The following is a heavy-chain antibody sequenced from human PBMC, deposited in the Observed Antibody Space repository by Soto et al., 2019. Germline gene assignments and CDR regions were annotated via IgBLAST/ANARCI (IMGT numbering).Heavy chain of an antibody. CDR3: AKADGEQWLVPHLDH. CDR1: GFTFKKFA. J-gene: IGHJ4*02. D-gene: IGHD6-19*01. Sequence: EVQLLESGGGVVQPGGSLRLSCVASGFTFKKFAMAWVRQAPGEGLEWVSGISCCGGSTSYADSVKGRFSIARDDSKNTLSLQMNSLRVEDTAQYYCAKADGEQWLVPHLDHWGQGTLVTVS. CDR2: ISCCGGST. V-gene: IGHV3-23*01.